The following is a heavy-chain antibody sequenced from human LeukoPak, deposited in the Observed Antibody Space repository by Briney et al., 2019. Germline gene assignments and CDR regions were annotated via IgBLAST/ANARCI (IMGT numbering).Heavy chain of an antibody. CDR2: INHSGST. D-gene: IGHD3-22*01. Sequence: SETLSLTCAVYGGSFSGYYWSWIRQPPGEGLEWIGEINHSGSTNYNPSLKSRVTISVDTSKNQFSLKLSSVTAADTAVYYCASTYYYDSSGYYFQHWGQGTLVTVSS. CDR1: GGSFSGYY. V-gene: IGHV4-34*01. CDR3: ASTYYYDSSGYYFQH. J-gene: IGHJ1*01.